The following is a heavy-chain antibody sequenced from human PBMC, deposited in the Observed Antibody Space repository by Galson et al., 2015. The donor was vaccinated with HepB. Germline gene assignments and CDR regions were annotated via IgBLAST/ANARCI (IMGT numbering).Heavy chain of an antibody. CDR1: EFTFSNYW. Sequence: SLRLSCAASEFTFSNYWMNWVRQAPGKGLEWVANINPDGSEKSYVASLKGRFTISRDNSKNSVCLQMDSLRAEDTAIYYCARRISLVRGIITRPDYYSGIDVWGQGTTVTVAS. CDR3: ARRISLVRGIITRPDYYSGIDV. V-gene: IGHV3-7*03. CDR2: INPDGSEK. J-gene: IGHJ6*02. D-gene: IGHD3-10*01.